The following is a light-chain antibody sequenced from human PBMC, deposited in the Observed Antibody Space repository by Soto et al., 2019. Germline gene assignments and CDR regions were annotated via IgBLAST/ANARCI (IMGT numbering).Light chain of an antibody. Sequence: EIVLTQSPGTLSLSPGERATLSCRASQSVSSSHLAWYQQNPGKAPRLLIYGASSRATGIPDRFSGSGSGTDFTPPISRLEPEDFAVYYCQQYGRSSWTFGQGTRLE. CDR2: GAS. V-gene: IGKV3-20*01. CDR3: QQYGRSSWT. CDR1: QSVSSSH. J-gene: IGKJ5*01.